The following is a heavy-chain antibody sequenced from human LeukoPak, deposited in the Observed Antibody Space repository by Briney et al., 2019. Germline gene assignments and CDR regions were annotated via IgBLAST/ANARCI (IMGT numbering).Heavy chain of an antibody. Sequence: PGGSLRLSCAASGFLFSTYWMHWVRQAPGKGLVWVSRIRSDGNSTAYADSVKGRFTISRDNAKNSLYLQMNSLRAEDTAVYYCARERGYSGYDYFIDSPSDYWGQGTLVTVSS. V-gene: IGHV3-74*03. J-gene: IGHJ4*02. CDR1: GFLFSTYW. CDR3: ARERGYSGYDYFIDSPSDY. D-gene: IGHD5-12*01. CDR2: IRSDGNST.